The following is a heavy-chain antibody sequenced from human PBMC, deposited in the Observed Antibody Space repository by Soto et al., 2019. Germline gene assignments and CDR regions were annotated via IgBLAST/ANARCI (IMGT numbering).Heavy chain of an antibody. J-gene: IGHJ6*02. CDR3: ASDVVVVPAGIARNYGMDV. CDR1: GYTFTSYG. V-gene: IGHV1-18*01. D-gene: IGHD2-2*02. Sequence: QVQLVQSGAEAKKPGASVKVSCKAAGYTFTSYGISWVRQAPGQRLEWMGWISAHNGNTNYAQKMQGRVTMTTDAPTSPAYLELRSMRSDETAVYYYASDVVVVPAGIARNYGMDVWGQGTTVTVSS. CDR2: ISAHNGNT.